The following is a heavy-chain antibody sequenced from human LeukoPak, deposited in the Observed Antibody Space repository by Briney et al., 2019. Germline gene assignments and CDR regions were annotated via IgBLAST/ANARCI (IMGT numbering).Heavy chain of an antibody. CDR1: GFTFNNYA. J-gene: IGHJ4*02. CDR2: ISFDGSNK. D-gene: IGHD3-22*01. V-gene: IGHV3-30-3*01. CDR3: AKAKDSSAYYYGFLYDY. Sequence: PGGSLRLSCAASGFTFNNYAMHWVRQAPGKGLEWVAVISFDGSNKDYADSVKGRFTISRDNSKKTLYLQMNSLRAEDTAVYYCAKAKDSSAYYYGFLYDYWGQGTLVTVSS.